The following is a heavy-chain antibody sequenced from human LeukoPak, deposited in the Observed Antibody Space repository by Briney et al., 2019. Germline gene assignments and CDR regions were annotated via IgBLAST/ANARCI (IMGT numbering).Heavy chain of an antibody. D-gene: IGHD3-22*01. J-gene: IGHJ4*02. V-gene: IGHV3-74*01. Sequence: GGSLRLSCAASGFTFSSYWMHWVRQAPGKGLVWVSRINSDGSSTSYADSVKGRFTISRDNAKNMLYLQMNSLRAEDTAVFYCTRGGTSDTTGYFKLDYWGRGTLVTVSS. CDR2: INSDGSST. CDR3: TRGGTSDTTGYFKLDY. CDR1: GFTFSSYW.